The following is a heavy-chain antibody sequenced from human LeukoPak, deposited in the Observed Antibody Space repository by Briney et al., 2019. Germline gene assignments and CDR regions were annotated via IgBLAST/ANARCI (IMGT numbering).Heavy chain of an antibody. Sequence: GGSLRLSCAASGFTVSTTYMSWVRQAPGKGLEWVSLIYVDGRTYYADSVKGRFTISRDSSKNTLYLQMNSLRAEDTAVYYCAIGDGLGELSSSFNYWGQGTLVTVSS. D-gene: IGHD3-16*02. CDR2: IYVDGRT. CDR3: AIGDGLGELSSSFNY. V-gene: IGHV3-66*02. J-gene: IGHJ4*02. CDR1: GFTVSTTY.